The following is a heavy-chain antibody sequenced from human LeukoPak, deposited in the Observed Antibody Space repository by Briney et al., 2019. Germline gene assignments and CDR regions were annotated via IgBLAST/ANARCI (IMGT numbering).Heavy chain of an antibody. Sequence: GESLNISCKGSGYSFPSYWIGWVRQMPGNGLEWMGIIYPGDSDTRYSPSFQGQVTISADKSISTAYLQWSSLKASDTAIYYCARSDQLKWFGDPRRPYYYGMDVWGQGTTVTVSS. CDR3: ARSDQLKWFGDPRRPYYYGMDV. CDR2: IYPGDSDT. CDR1: GYSFPSYW. V-gene: IGHV5-51*01. D-gene: IGHD3-10*01. J-gene: IGHJ6*02.